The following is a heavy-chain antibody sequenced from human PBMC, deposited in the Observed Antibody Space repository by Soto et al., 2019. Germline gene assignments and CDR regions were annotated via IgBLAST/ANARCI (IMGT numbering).Heavy chain of an antibody. CDR3: VKDWTGDTCPCMDV. V-gene: IGHV3-23*01. J-gene: IGHJ6*01. CDR1: GFTFNNYA. CDR2: ISGSDDST. Sequence: EVQLLESGGGLVQPGGSLRLSCAASGFTFNNYALTWVRQPPGKGLEWVSTISGSDDSTYYADSVKGRLTISRDNSKNALYLQMSSLRAEDTALYYCVKDWTGDTCPCMDVWGQGTTVTVSS. D-gene: IGHD2-8*02.